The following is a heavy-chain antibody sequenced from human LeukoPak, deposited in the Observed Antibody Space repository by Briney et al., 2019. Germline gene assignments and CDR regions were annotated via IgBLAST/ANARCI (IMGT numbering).Heavy chain of an antibody. CDR2: IYYSGST. Sequence: SETLSLTCTVSGGSISSYYWSWIRQPTGKGLEWIGYIYYSGSTNYNPSLKSRVTISVDTSKNQFSLKLSSVTAADTAVYYCASLGYCSSTSCFDYWGQGTLVTVSS. D-gene: IGHD2-2*01. CDR3: ASLGYCSSTSCFDY. V-gene: IGHV4-59*01. J-gene: IGHJ4*02. CDR1: GGSISSYY.